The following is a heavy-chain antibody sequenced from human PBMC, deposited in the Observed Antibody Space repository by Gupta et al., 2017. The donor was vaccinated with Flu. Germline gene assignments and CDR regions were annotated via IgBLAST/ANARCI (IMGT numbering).Heavy chain of an antibody. V-gene: IGHV4-38-2*01. CDR2: IYHTGST. Sequence: QVQLQQSGPGLVKASETLSLTCSFPGYSISDGYYWGWIRQSPEKGLEWIATIYHTGSTFYNPSLRSRVTISLDTSQNQFSLTLASVTAGDTAMYYCARGAPFCETPTCYFYYGMDVWGQGAAVTVS. J-gene: IGHJ6*02. D-gene: IGHD3-16*01. CDR3: ARGAPFCETPTCYFYYGMDV. CDR1: GYSISDGYY.